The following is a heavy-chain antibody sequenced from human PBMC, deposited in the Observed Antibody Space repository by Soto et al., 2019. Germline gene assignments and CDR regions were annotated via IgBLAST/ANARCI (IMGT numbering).Heavy chain of an antibody. D-gene: IGHD2-2*01. V-gene: IGHV6-1*01. CDR2: TFYRSKWYN. Sequence: SQTLSLTCVISGDSVSSNSAGWNWIRQSPSRGLEWLGRTFYRSKWYNDYAVSLKGRISINADTSKNQFSLQLNSVTPEDTAVYYCARVEYTESECYHGMDVWGQRTTVTVSS. J-gene: IGHJ6*02. CDR3: ARVEYTESECYHGMDV. CDR1: GDSVSSNSAG.